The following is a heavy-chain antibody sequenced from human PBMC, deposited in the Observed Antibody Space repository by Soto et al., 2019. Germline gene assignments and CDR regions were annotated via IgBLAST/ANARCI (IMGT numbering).Heavy chain of an antibody. CDR1: GGSISGGPSY. V-gene: IGHV4-30-4*01. Sequence: LPCNVPGGSISGGPSYSSWIRQPPGKGLEWIGYTFHSGPSFYNPSLKSRLSISLDTSRNQFSLKMSSVTAADTAVYFCARVGYIAKDYFYYIGLDVWGQGTTVTVSS. CDR3: ARVGYIAKDYFYYIGLDV. CDR2: TFHSGPS. J-gene: IGHJ6*02. D-gene: IGHD6-13*01.